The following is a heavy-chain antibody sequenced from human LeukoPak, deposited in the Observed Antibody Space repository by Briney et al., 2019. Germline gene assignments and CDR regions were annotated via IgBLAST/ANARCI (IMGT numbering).Heavy chain of an antibody. CDR1: GFTFDDYA. CDR2: ISWNSGSI. Sequence: GGSLRLSCAASGFTFDDYAMHWVRQAPGKGLEWVSGISWNSGSIGYADSVKGRFTISRDNAKNSLYLQMNSLRAEDTALYYCAKDTLKWELLGAVDYWGQGTLVTVSS. V-gene: IGHV3-9*01. J-gene: IGHJ4*02. CDR3: AKDTLKWELLGAVDY. D-gene: IGHD1-26*01.